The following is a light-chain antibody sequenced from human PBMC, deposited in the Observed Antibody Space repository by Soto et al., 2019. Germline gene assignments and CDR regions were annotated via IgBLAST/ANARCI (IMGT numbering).Light chain of an antibody. CDR3: HQYASSPQT. J-gene: IGKJ1*01. V-gene: IGKV3-20*01. CDR2: DAS. CDR1: QSVAKNY. Sequence: EIVLTQSTGTLSLSPGERATLSCRASQSVAKNYLAWYQQEPGQAPRLLIYDASKRATGIPDRFSGSGSGIDFTLNISRLEPEDFAVYYCHQYASSPQTFGQGNKVEIK.